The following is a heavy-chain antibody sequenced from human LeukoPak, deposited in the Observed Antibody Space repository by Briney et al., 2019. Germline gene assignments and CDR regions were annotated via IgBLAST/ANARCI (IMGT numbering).Heavy chain of an antibody. CDR2: IYYSGST. CDR3: ARRMCYYDSSGYGGYWLDP. Sequence: SETLSLTCTVSGGSISSYYWSWIRQPPGKGLEWIGYIYYSGSTNYNPSLKSRVTISVDTSKNQFSLKLSSVTAADTAVYYCARRMCYYDSSGYGGYWLDPWGQGTLVTVSS. J-gene: IGHJ5*02. D-gene: IGHD3-22*01. V-gene: IGHV4-59*08. CDR1: GGSISSYY.